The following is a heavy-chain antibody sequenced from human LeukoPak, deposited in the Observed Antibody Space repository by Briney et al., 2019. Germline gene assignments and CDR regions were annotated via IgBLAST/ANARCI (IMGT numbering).Heavy chain of an antibody. CDR1: GGTFSSYA. V-gene: IGHV1-69*06. J-gene: IGHJ4*02. Sequence: SVKVSCKASGGTFSSYAISWVRQAPGQGLEWMGGIIPIFGTANYAQKFQGRVTITADKSTSTAYMELSSLRSEDTAVYYCAADYYDSSGTPKEDPFDYWGQGTLVTVSS. CDR2: IIPIFGTA. CDR3: AADYYDSSGTPKEDPFDY. D-gene: IGHD3-22*01.